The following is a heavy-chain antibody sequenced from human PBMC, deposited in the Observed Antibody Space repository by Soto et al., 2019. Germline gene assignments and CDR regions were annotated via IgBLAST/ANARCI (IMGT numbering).Heavy chain of an antibody. CDR2: ISYDGSNK. CDR1: GFTLSRYG. Sequence: GGALRLSCAASGFTLSRYGFHWGRQAPGKGVEWVASISYDGSNKYYADSVKGRFTISRDNSKNTLYLQMNSLRAEDTAVYYCARDLSRSGYYTSSFDIWGQGTMVTVSS. CDR3: ARDLSRSGYYTSSFDI. D-gene: IGHD3-3*01. J-gene: IGHJ3*02. V-gene: IGHV3-30-3*01.